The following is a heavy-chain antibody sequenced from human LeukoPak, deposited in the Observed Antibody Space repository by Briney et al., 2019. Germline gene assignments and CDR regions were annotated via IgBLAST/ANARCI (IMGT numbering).Heavy chain of an antibody. J-gene: IGHJ6*03. D-gene: IGHD1-7*01. Sequence: GASVKVSCKASGYTFTGYYMHWVRQAPGQGLEWMGWINPNSGGTNYAQKFQGRVTMTRDTSISTAYMELSRLRSDDTAVYYCAREVGWNYDYYYYYMDVWGKGTTVTVSS. V-gene: IGHV1-2*02. CDR1: GYTFTGYY. CDR3: AREVGWNYDYYYYYMDV. CDR2: INPNSGGT.